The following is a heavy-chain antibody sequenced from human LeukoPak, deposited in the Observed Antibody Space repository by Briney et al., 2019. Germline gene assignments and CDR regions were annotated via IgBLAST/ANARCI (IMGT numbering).Heavy chain of an antibody. Sequence: SQTLSLTCTVPGGSISSGDYYWGWIRQPPGKGLEWIGYIYYSGSTYYNPSLKSRVTISVDTSKNQFSLKLSSVTAADTAVYYCARETVVVPAALDYWGQGTLVTVSS. CDR2: IYYSGST. V-gene: IGHV4-30-4*08. J-gene: IGHJ4*02. CDR3: ARETVVVPAALDY. D-gene: IGHD2-2*01. CDR1: GGSISSGDYY.